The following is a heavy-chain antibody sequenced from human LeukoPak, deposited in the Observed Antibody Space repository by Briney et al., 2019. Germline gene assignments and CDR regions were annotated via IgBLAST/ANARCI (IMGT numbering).Heavy chain of an antibody. CDR2: MNPNSGNT. CDR1: GYTFTSYD. D-gene: IGHD6-6*01. CDR3: ARGRRAALPFDY. Sequence: ASVKVSCKASGYTFTSYDINWVRQATGQGLEWMGWMNPNSGNTGYAQKFQGRVTMTRNTSISTAYMELSSLRSEDTAVYYCARGRRAALPFDYWGQGTLVTVSS. J-gene: IGHJ4*02. V-gene: IGHV1-8*01.